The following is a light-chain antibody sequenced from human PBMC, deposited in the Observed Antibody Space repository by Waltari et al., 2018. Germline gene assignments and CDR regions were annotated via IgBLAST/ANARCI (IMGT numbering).Light chain of an antibody. CDR1: QNIGTW. V-gene: IGKV1-5*01. J-gene: IGKJ2*01. Sequence: IAMSQSPSTLSSSLAASVTITCRASQNIGTWVAWYQQKPGKAPKLLIFDGSTLESGVPSRFSGSASGTDFTLTINSLQPDDFASYFCQQYNSYLSSFGQGTKLEI. CDR2: DGS. CDR3: QQYNSYLSS.